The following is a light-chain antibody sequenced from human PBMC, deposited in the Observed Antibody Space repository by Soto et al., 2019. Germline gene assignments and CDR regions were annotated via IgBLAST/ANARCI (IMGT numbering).Light chain of an antibody. J-gene: IGLJ1*01. CDR3: SSHTSGSTRV. CDR1: SSDVGGYDY. CDR2: EVT. Sequence: QSDLKHPASVSGSHVQSIAISCTGTSSDVGGYDYVSWYQQQPDKAPKLMIYEVTKRPSGVSNRFSGSKSGNTASLTISGLQSEDEADYYCSSHTSGSTRVFGTVTKVTVL. V-gene: IGLV2-14*01.